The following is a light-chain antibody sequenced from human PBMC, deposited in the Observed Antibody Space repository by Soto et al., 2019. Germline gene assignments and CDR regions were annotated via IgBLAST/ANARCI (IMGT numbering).Light chain of an antibody. V-gene: IGKV3-11*01. Sequence: EIVLTQSPATLSLSPGERATLSCRASQSVSHYLAWYQQRPGQAPRLLIYDASSRAPGIPARFSGSGSGTDFTLTISSLEPEAFAVYYCQQCNNWPPITFGQGTRLEIK. J-gene: IGKJ5*01. CDR1: QSVSHY. CDR3: QQCNNWPPIT. CDR2: DAS.